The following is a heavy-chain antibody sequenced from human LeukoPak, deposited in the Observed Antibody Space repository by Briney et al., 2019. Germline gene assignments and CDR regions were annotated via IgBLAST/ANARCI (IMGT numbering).Heavy chain of an antibody. V-gene: IGHV3-20*04. D-gene: IGHD3-10*01. CDR3: ARKTYGSEFYVDY. J-gene: IGHJ4*02. Sequence: GGSLRLSCAASGFSFDDYGMSWVRQAPGKGLEWVSGINWNGGSTGYADSVKGRFTISRDSANNSLYLQMNGLRAEDTAVYFCARKTYGSEFYVDYWGQGTLVTVSS. CDR2: INWNGGST. CDR1: GFSFDDYG.